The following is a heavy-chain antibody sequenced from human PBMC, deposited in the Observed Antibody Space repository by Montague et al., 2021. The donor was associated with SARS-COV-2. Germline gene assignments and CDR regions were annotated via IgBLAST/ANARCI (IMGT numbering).Heavy chain of an antibody. CDR1: GGSISSSGYY. CDR3: ARGEEEMATIVDEYFDY. Sequence: SETLSLTCTVSGGSISSSGYYWGWIRQPPGKGLEWIGSIYYSGSTYYNPSLKSRVTISVDTSKNQFSLKLSSVTAADTAVYYCARGEEEMATIVDEYFDYWGQGTLVTVSS. D-gene: IGHD5-24*01. CDR2: IYYSGST. J-gene: IGHJ4*02. V-gene: IGHV4-39*01.